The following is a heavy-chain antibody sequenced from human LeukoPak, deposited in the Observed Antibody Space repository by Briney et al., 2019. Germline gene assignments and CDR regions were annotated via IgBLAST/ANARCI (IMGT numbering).Heavy chain of an antibody. D-gene: IGHD2-15*01. CDR2: ISGSGGST. V-gene: IGHV3-23*01. CDR1: GFTFSNSA. CDR3: AKEYCSGGSCYCSR. J-gene: IGHJ4*02. Sequence: GGSLRLSCAASGFTFSNSAMSWVRQAPGKGLEWVSAISGSGGSTHYADSVKGRFTISRDNSKNTLYLQMNSLRAEDTAVYYCAKEYCSGGSCYCSRWGQGALVTVSS.